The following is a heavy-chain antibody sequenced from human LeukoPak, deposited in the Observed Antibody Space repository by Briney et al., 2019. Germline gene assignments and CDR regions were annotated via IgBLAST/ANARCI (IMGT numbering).Heavy chain of an antibody. J-gene: IGHJ3*02. V-gene: IGHV3-48*01. CDR3: ARTYDFGRGPPGDAFDN. CDR2: IDARSGIT. Sequence: PGGSLRLSCAASGFTFTIFGLNWVRQAPGKVPEWVSYIDARSGITYYADSVQGRFTISRDNAQKSVFLQMNSLRADDTAVYYCARTYDFGRGPPGDAFDNWGPGTLVTVSS. D-gene: IGHD3-3*01. CDR1: GFTFTIFG.